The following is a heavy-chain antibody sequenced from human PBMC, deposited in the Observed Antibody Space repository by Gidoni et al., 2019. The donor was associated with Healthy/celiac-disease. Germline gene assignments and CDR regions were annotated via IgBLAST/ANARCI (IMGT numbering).Heavy chain of an antibody. Sequence: QVQLQQWGAGLLKPSETLSLTCAVYGGSFSGYYWSWIRQPPGKGLEWIGEINHSGSTNYNPSLKSRVTISVDTSKNQFSLKLSSVTAADTAVYYCARVATLITIFGVVIIPNWFDPWGQGTLVTVSS. V-gene: IGHV4-34*01. J-gene: IGHJ5*02. D-gene: IGHD3-3*01. CDR1: GGSFSGYY. CDR2: INHSGST. CDR3: ARVATLITIFGVVIIPNWFDP.